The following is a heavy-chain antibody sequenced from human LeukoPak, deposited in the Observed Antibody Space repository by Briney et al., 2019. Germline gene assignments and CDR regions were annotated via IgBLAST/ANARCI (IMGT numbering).Heavy chain of an antibody. V-gene: IGHV5-51*01. Sequence: PGESLKISCKGSGYSFTSYWIGWVRQMPGKGLEWMGIIYPGDSDTRYSPSFQGQVAISADKSISTAYLQWSSLKASDTAMYYCARRYYGSGSYYNWFDPWGQGTLVTVSS. CDR3: ARRYYGSGSYYNWFDP. CDR1: GYSFTSYW. D-gene: IGHD3-10*01. J-gene: IGHJ5*02. CDR2: IYPGDSDT.